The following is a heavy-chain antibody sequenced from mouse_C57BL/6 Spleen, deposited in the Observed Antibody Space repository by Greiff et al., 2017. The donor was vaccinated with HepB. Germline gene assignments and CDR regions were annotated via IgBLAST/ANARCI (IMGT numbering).Heavy chain of an antibody. CDR1: GYAFSSSW. J-gene: IGHJ3*01. Sequence: LVESGPELVKPGASVKISCKASGYAFSSSWMNWVKQRPGKGLEWIGRIYPGDGDTNYNGKFKGKATLTADKSSSTAYMQLSSLTSEDSAVYFCARDYGSSGAYWGQGTLVTVSA. D-gene: IGHD1-1*01. V-gene: IGHV1-82*01. CDR2: IYPGDGDT. CDR3: ARDYGSSGAY.